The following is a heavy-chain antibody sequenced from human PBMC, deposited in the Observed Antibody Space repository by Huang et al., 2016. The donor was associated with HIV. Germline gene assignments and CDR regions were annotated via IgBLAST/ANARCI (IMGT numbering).Heavy chain of an antibody. Sequence: EVQLVESGGGLVQPGGSLRLSCAASGFTFNRYWMSWVRQAPGKGLELVGGIKTDGSEKSYVDCVKGRLTISRDNAKNSLYLQMNGLGAEDTAVYYCVRLLDHTGDYWGQGTLVTVSS. CDR1: GFTFNRYW. CDR2: IKTDGSEK. V-gene: IGHV3-7*01. D-gene: IGHD1-26*01. J-gene: IGHJ4*02. CDR3: VRLLDHTGDY.